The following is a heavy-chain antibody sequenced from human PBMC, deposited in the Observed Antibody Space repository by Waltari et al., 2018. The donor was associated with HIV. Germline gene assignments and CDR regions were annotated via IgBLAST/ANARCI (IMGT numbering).Heavy chain of an antibody. D-gene: IGHD3-3*01. CDR2: ISGSGGST. Sequence: EVQLLVSGGGLVQPVGSLRLSCAASVFTFSCYAMSWVRQAPGKGLEWVSAISGSGGSTYYADSVKGRFTISRDNSKNTLYLQMNSLRAEDTAVYYCAKHYDFWSGYYGHFDYWGQGTLVTVSS. J-gene: IGHJ4*02. CDR1: VFTFSCYA. CDR3: AKHYDFWSGYYGHFDY. V-gene: IGHV3-23*01.